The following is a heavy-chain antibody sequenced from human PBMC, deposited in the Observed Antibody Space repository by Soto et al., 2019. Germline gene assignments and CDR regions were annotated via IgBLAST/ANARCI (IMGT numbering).Heavy chain of an antibody. CDR1: GDSISSSKW. CDR2: IYHTGPT. Sequence: SETLSLTCAVSGDSISSSKWWNWVRQPPGKGLEWIGEIYHTGPTNYNPSVKSRATISVDKSKNHFSLSLTSVTAADTAVYYCVRDGSGVQWELSDWGPGTLVTV. D-gene: IGHD1-26*01. CDR3: VRDGSGVQWELSD. J-gene: IGHJ4*02. V-gene: IGHV4-4*02.